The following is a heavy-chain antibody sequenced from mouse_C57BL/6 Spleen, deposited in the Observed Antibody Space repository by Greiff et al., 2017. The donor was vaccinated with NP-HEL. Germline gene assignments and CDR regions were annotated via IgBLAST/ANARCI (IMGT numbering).Heavy chain of an antibody. D-gene: IGHD2-10*02. V-gene: IGHV1-54*01. Sequence: FQLQHSGAALLRPVTSFTVSCKSSGYAFTNYLLEWVKQRPGQGLEWIGVINPGSGGTNYNEKFKGKATLTADKSSSTAYMQLSSLTSEDSAVYFCARGGGYGSWFAYWGQGTLVTVSA. CDR3: ARGGGYGSWFAY. CDR1: GYAFTNYL. J-gene: IGHJ3*01. CDR2: INPGSGGT.